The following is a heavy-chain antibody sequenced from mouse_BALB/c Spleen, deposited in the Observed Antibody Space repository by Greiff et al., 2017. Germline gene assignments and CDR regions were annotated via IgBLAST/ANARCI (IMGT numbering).Heavy chain of an antibody. V-gene: IGHV14-3*02. Sequence: EVQLQQSGAELVKPGASVKLSCTASGFNIKDTYMHWVKQRPEQGLEWIGRIDPANGNTKYDPKFQGKATITADTSSNTAYLQLSSLTSEDTAVYYCARVYYYGSSSHWYFDVWGAGTTVTVSS. CDR1: GFNIKDTY. CDR2: IDPANGNT. CDR3: ARVYYYGSSSHWYFDV. J-gene: IGHJ1*01. D-gene: IGHD1-1*01.